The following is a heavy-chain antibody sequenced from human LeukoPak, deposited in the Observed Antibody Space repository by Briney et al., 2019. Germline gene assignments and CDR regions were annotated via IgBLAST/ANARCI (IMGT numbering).Heavy chain of an antibody. CDR3: ARESEVWGSYQHFGY. V-gene: IGHV3-48*03. Sequence: GGSLRLSCAASGFTFSSYEMNWVRRAPGKGLEWVSYISSSGSTIYYADSVKGRFTISRDNAKNSLYLQMNSLRAEDTAVYYCARESEVWGSYQHFGYWGQGTLVTVSS. D-gene: IGHD3-16*02. CDR1: GFTFSSYE. CDR2: ISSSGSTI. J-gene: IGHJ4*02.